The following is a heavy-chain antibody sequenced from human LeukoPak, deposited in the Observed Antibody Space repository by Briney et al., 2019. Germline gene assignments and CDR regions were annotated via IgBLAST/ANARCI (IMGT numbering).Heavy chain of an antibody. V-gene: IGHV3-33*06. CDR2: IWYDGSNK. Sequence: PGGSLRLSCAASGFTFSSYSMNWVRQAPGKGLEWVAVIWYDGSNKYYADSVKGRFTISRDNSKNTLYLQMNSLRAEDTAVYYCAKGAYYYDSSGYSPIFDYWGQGTLVTVPS. CDR1: GFTFSSYS. J-gene: IGHJ4*02. D-gene: IGHD3-22*01. CDR3: AKGAYYYDSSGYSPIFDY.